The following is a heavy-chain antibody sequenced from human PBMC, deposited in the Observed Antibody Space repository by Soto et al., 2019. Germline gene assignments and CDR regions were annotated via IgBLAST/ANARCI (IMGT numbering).Heavy chain of an antibody. D-gene: IGHD5-12*01. Sequence: QLQLQESGPGLVKPSETLSLTCTVSGGSISSSSYYWGWIRQPPGKGLEWIGSIYYSGSTYYNPSLKSRVTISVATSNNQFSLELSSVTAADTAVYYCARRGSGYASFDSWGQGTLVTVSS. CDR3: ARRGSGYASFDS. J-gene: IGHJ4*02. V-gene: IGHV4-39*01. CDR2: IYYSGST. CDR1: GGSISSSSYY.